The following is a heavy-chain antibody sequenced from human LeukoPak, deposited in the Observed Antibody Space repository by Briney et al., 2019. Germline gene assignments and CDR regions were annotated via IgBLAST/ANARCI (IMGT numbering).Heavy chain of an antibody. J-gene: IGHJ3*02. D-gene: IGHD3-3*01. CDR1: GGSISSYY. CDR3: ARVSYYDFWSHAFDT. V-gene: IGHV4-4*07. CDR2: IYTSGST. Sequence: SETLSLTCTVSGGSISSYYWSWIRQPAGKGLERIGRIYTSGSTNYNPSLKSRVTMSVDTSKNQFSLKLSSVTAADTAVYYCARVSYYDFWSHAFDTWGQGTMVTVSS.